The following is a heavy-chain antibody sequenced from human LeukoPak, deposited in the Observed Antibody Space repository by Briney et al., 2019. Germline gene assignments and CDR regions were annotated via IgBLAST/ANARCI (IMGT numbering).Heavy chain of an antibody. CDR1: GFTFSSYG. Sequence: GRSLRLSCAASGFTFSSYGMHWVRQAPGKGLEWVAVISYDGSNKYYADSVKGRFTISRDNSKNTLYLQMNSLRAEDTAVYYCAKSRGGILWFGEPSQTRGQGTLVTVSS. D-gene: IGHD3-10*01. CDR2: ISYDGSNK. J-gene: IGHJ4*02. V-gene: IGHV3-30*18. CDR3: AKSRGGILWFGEPSQT.